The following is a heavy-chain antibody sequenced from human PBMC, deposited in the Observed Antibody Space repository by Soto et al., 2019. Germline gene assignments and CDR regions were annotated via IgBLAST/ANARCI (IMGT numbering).Heavy chain of an antibody. CDR2: IYPGDSDT. Sequence: GESLKISCKGSGYSFTSYWIGWVRQMPGKGLEWMGIIYPGDSDTRYSPSFQGQVTISADKSISTAYLQWSSLKASDTAMYYCARQYATVGYYDGMDVWGQGTTVTVSS. J-gene: IGHJ6*02. D-gene: IGHD4-17*01. CDR1: GYSFTSYW. CDR3: ARQYATVGYYDGMDV. V-gene: IGHV5-51*01.